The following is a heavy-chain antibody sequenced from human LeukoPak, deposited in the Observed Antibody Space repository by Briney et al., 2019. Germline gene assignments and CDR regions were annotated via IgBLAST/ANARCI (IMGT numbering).Heavy chain of an antibody. CDR3: ARDLVPYYYDSSGHSRWAFDI. CDR1: GGTFSSYA. Sequence: SVKVSCKASGGTFSSYAISWVRQAPGQGLEWMGGIIPIFGTANYAQKFQGRVTITAVESTSTAYMELSSLRSEDTAVYYCARDLVPYYYDSSGHSRWAFDIWGQGTMVTVSS. V-gene: IGHV1-69*01. J-gene: IGHJ3*02. D-gene: IGHD3-22*01. CDR2: IIPIFGTA.